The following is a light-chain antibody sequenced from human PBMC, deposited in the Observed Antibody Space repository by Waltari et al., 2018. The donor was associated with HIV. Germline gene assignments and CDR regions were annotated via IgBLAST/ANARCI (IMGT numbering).Light chain of an antibody. Sequence: SAVTQPASVSGLPGQSVTISCTRADNDFRLRNFVSWYQQHPGKLPRLIFSDVDSRASGIPDRFSASKSGETAFLTISSLRTEDEALYYCASFTGDDTVMFGGGTLVTVL. CDR3: ASFTGDDTVM. CDR1: DNDFRLRNF. CDR2: DVD. J-gene: IGLJ3*02. V-gene: IGLV2-14*03.